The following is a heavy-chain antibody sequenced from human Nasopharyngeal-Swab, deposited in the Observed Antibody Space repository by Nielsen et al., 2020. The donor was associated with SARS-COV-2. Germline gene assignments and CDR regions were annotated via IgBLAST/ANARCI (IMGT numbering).Heavy chain of an antibody. D-gene: IGHD1-1*01. Sequence: LKISCQGSGYSFTSYWISWVRQMPGKGLEWMGRIDPSDSYTNYSPSFQGHVTISADKSISTAYLQWSSLKASDTAMYYCARPGYSAWYFDLWGRGTLVTVSS. CDR2: IDPSDSYT. CDR3: ARPGYSAWYFDL. CDR1: GYSFTSYW. J-gene: IGHJ2*01. V-gene: IGHV5-10-1*01.